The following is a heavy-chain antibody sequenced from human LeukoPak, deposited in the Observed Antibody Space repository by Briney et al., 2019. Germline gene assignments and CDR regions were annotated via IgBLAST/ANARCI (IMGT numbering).Heavy chain of an antibody. CDR2: LESSGSII. V-gene: IGHV3-48*03. CDR3: ASQLHYYDSSGYYD. J-gene: IGHJ4*02. CDR1: RFTFSIYE. Sequence: PGGSLRLSCAPPRFTFSIYEMNWVRAGPRRGRGRVSYLESSGSIIYYGDSVKGRFTISRDNAKNTLYLQMNRLRAEDTAVYYCASQLHYYDSSGYYDWGQGTLVTVSS. D-gene: IGHD3-22*01.